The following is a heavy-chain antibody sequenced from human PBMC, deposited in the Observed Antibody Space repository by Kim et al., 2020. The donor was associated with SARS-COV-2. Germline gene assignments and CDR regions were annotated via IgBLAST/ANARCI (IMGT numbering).Heavy chain of an antibody. CDR1: GYTFTGYY. CDR3: ARGAPIEMATIYWYFDL. Sequence: ASVKVSCKASGYTFTGYYMHWVRQAPGQGLEWMGWINPNSCGTNYVQKFQGRVTMTRDTSITTAYMELSRLRSDDTAVYYCARGAPIEMATIYWYFDLWGRGTLVTVSS. CDR2: INPNSCGT. J-gene: IGHJ2*01. D-gene: IGHD5-12*01. V-gene: IGHV1-2*02.